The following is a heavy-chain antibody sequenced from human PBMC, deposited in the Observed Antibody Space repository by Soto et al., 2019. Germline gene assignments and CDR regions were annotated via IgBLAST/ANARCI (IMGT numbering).Heavy chain of an antibody. Sequence: QVQLVESGGGVVQPGRSLRLSCTASGFTFSSYGMHWVRQAPGKGLEWVGIIWYDGGNKYYADSVKGRFTISSDNSKNTLYLQMNGLRAEDTAVYYCARDKFLFSYWGQGTLVTVSS. CDR2: IWYDGGNK. D-gene: IGHD3-9*01. J-gene: IGHJ4*02. CDR1: GFTFSSYG. CDR3: ARDKFLFSY. V-gene: IGHV3-33*01.